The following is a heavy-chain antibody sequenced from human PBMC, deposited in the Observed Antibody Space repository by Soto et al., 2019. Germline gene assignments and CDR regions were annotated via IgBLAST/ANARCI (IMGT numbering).Heavy chain of an antibody. Sequence: LRLSCAASGFTFSSYAMSWVRQAPGKGLEWVSAITGSGGATYYAESVKGRFTISRDNSKNTVYLQMNSLRAEDTALYYCAKDLQGNWNPDYWGQGTLVTVSS. CDR3: AKDLQGNWNPDY. CDR1: GFTFSSYA. V-gene: IGHV3-23*01. D-gene: IGHD1-1*01. CDR2: ITGSGGAT. J-gene: IGHJ4*02.